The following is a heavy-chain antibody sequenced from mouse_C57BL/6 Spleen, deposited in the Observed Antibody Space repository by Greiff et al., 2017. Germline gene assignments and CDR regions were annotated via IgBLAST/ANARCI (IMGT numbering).Heavy chain of an antibody. CDR1: GYTFTGYW. V-gene: IGHV1-9*01. CDR2: ILPGSGST. Sequence: VQLKQSGAELMKPGASVKLSCTATGYTFTGYWIDWVKQRPGHGLEWIGEILPGSGSTNYDEKFKGKDTFTADTSSNTAYMQLSSLTSEDSAVDYCAKGTYGKGNYFDYWGQGTTLTVSS. CDR3: AKGTYGKGNYFDY. D-gene: IGHD2-1*01. J-gene: IGHJ2*01.